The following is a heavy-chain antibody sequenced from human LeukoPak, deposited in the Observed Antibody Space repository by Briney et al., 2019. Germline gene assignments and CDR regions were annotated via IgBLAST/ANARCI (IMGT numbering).Heavy chain of an antibody. J-gene: IGHJ3*02. Sequence: SETLSLTCTVSGYSISSGYYWGWIRQPPGKGLEWIGYIYYSGSTNYNPSLKSRVTISVDTSKNQFSLKLSSVTAADTAVYYCARHQPANDAFDIWGQGTMVTVSS. V-gene: IGHV4-38-2*02. CDR1: GYSISSGYY. D-gene: IGHD1-14*01. CDR2: IYYSGST. CDR3: ARHQPANDAFDI.